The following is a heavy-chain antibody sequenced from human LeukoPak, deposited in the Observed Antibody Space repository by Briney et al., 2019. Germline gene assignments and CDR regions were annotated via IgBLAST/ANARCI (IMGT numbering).Heavy chain of an antibody. CDR2: IRSKTYGWTA. Sequence: PGGSLRLSCADSGFMFGEYSISWVRQAPGKGLEWVGFIRSKTYGWTAQYAASVKGRFTISRDDSRSSAYLQMNNLKTEDTAVYFCTSPEGGTYYFDYWGQGTLVTVSS. J-gene: IGHJ4*02. CDR3: TSPEGGTYYFDY. CDR1: GFMFGEYS. D-gene: IGHD1-26*01. V-gene: IGHV3-49*04.